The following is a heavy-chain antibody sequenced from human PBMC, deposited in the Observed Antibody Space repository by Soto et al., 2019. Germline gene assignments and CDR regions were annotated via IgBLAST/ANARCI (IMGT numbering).Heavy chain of an antibody. D-gene: IGHD1-26*01. CDR1: GGSVSSGGHY. J-gene: IGHJ4*02. CDR2: IYNGGST. V-gene: IGHV4-31*03. CDR3: AREKSLGANYFDS. Sequence: QVQLQQSGPGLVKPSQTLSLTCSVSGGSVSSGGHYWSWIRQHPGEGLEWIGYIYNGGSTYYKPSLSSRVTISIDTSKNQFSLRLSSVTAADTAVYYCAREKSLGANYFDSWGQGTQVTVSS.